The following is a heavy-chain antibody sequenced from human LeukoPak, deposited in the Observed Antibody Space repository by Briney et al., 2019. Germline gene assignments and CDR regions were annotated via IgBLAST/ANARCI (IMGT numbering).Heavy chain of an antibody. CDR3: ARHLVTGYYSYYFDY. D-gene: IGHD3-9*01. Sequence: PSETLSLTCSVSGASISSFYWSWIRQPAGKGLEWIGRIYTSRSTNFNPSLKSRVTISVDTSKNHFSLNLSSVTAADTAVFYCARHLVTGYYSYYFDYWGQGTLVTVSS. V-gene: IGHV4-4*07. CDR2: IYTSRST. CDR1: GASISSFY. J-gene: IGHJ4*02.